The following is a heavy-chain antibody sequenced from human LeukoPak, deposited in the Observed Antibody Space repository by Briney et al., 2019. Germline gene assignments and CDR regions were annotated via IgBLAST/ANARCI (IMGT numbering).Heavy chain of an antibody. CDR2: IWFDGSNE. CDR3: ARTRRGMWDWFVP. V-gene: IGHV3-33*01. D-gene: IGHD3-16*01. Sequence: GGSLRLSCAASGFSFSTYGMHWVRQAPGKGLEWVAVIWFDGSNECYADSVKGRFTISRDNSKNTLFLQMNSLRADDTAVYYCARTRRGMWDWFVPWGQGTLVTVSS. J-gene: IGHJ5*02. CDR1: GFSFSTYG.